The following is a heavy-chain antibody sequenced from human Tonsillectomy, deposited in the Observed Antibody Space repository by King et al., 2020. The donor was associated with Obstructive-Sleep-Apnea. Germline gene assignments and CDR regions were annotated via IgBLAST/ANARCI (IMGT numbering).Heavy chain of an antibody. V-gene: IGHV4-59*01. CDR3: ARVWSTVVTNDAFDI. CDR1: GGSISSYS. Sequence: QLQESGPGLVKPSETLSLTCTVSGGSISSYSWTWIRQPPGKGLEWIGYIYNTGSTNYNPSLKSRVPISIDTSKNQFSLKLSSVTAADTAVYYCARVWSTVVTNDAFDIWGQGTMVTVSS. D-gene: IGHD4-23*01. CDR2: IYNTGST. J-gene: IGHJ3*02.